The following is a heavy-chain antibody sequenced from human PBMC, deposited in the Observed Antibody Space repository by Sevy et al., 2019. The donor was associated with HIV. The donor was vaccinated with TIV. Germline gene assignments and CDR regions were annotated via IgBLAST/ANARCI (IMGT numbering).Heavy chain of an antibody. J-gene: IGHJ6*02. V-gene: IGHV1-69*13. D-gene: IGHD3-22*01. CDR3: ASSYYEGSGYSPLYYYGMDF. CDR2: FIPMFDTA. CDR1: GGTFSNYA. Sequence: ASVKVSCKASGGTFSNYAISWVRQAPGQGLEWMGGFIPMFDTANSAQKFQGRVTLTAEGSTSTAYMELRSLRSEDTGVYYCASSYYEGSGYSPLYYYGMDFWGQGTTVTVSS.